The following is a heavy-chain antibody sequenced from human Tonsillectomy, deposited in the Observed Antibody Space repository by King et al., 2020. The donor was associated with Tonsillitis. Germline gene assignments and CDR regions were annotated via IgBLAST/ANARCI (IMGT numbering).Heavy chain of an antibody. J-gene: IGHJ1*01. CDR3: ARGPPFQH. V-gene: IGHV4-34*01. Sequence: VQLQQWGAGLLKPSETLSLTCAVYGGSFSGYYWSWIRQPPGKGLEWIGEINHSGSTNYNPSLKSRVTISADTSKNQFSLKLSSVTAADPAVYYCARGPPFQHWGQGTLVTVSS. CDR2: INHSGST. CDR1: GGSFSGYY.